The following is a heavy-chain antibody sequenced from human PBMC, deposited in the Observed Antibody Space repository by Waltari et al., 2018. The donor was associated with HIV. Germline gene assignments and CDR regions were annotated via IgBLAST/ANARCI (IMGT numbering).Heavy chain of an antibody. D-gene: IGHD3-16*01. CDR2: IFYSGTA. CDR1: GASISSSSYY. J-gene: IGHJ4*02. CDR3: ARLRFHSLYYFDS. V-gene: IGHV4-39*01. Sequence: QLHLQESGPGLVKPSETLSLTCSVSGASISSSSYYWAWIRQPPGKGLEWIGAIFYSGTAYYTPSVKSRVRASLDASKNELSLKLTSVTATDTALYYCARLRFHSLYYFDSWGPGILVTVSS.